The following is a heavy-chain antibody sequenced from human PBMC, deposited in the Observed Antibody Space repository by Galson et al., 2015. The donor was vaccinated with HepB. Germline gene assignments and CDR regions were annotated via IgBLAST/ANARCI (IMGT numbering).Heavy chain of an antibody. Sequence: SLRLSCAASGFTFSSYGMHWVRQAPGKGLEWVAVIWYDGSNKYYADSVKGRFTISRDNSKNTLYLQMNSLRAEDTAVYYCARDRTENDFWSGYQDYWGQGTLVTVSS. CDR2: IWYDGSNK. CDR3: ARDRTENDFWSGYQDY. D-gene: IGHD3-3*01. CDR1: GFTFSSYG. J-gene: IGHJ4*02. V-gene: IGHV3-33*01.